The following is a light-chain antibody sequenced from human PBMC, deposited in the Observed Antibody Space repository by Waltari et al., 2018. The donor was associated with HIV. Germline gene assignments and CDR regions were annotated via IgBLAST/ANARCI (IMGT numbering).Light chain of an antibody. CDR1: SSNIGNHA. V-gene: IGLV1-51*01. CDR2: GNN. CDR3: GTWDSSLSAV. J-gene: IGLJ3*02. Sequence: QSVLTQPPSVSAAPGQTVTIYRSGSSSNIGNHAVPWSQQLPGTAPKLLIYGNNTRPSGTPDRFSGSKSGTSATLGITGLQTGDEADYYCGTWDSSLSAVFGGGTKLTVL.